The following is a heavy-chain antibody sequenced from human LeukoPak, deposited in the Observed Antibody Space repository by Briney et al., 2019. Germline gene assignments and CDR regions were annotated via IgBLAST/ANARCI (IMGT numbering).Heavy chain of an antibody. D-gene: IGHD1-20*01. V-gene: IGHV3-7*03. Sequence: GGSLRLSCAASGFTFSSYWMSWVRQAPGKGLEWVANIKQDGSEKYYVDSVKGRFTISRDNSKNTLYLQMNSLRAEDTAVYYCAKDRGRYNWNDIWFDPWGREPWSPSPQ. CDR1: GFTFSSYW. CDR2: IKQDGSEK. CDR3: AKDRGRYNWNDIWFDP. J-gene: IGHJ5*02.